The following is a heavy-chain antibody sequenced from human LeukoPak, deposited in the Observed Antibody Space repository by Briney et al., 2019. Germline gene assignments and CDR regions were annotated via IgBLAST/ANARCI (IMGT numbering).Heavy chain of an antibody. CDR1: GFTFSSYG. D-gene: IGHD5-12*01. J-gene: IGHJ4*02. CDR2: ISYDGSNK. Sequence: GGSLRLSCAASGFTFSSYGMHWVRQAPGKGLEWVAVISYDGSNKYYADSVKGRFTISRDNSKNTLYLQMNSLRAEDTAVYYCAKDNQPLRLLYYFVYWGQGTLVTVSS. V-gene: IGHV3-30*18. CDR3: AKDNQPLRLLYYFVY.